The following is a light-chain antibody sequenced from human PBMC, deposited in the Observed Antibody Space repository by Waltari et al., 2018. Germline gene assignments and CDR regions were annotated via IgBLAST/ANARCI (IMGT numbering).Light chain of an antibody. CDR3: QHRSNWPQLT. J-gene: IGKJ4*01. Sequence: EIVLTQSPATLSLSPGERATLPCRASQSVSNYLDWYQQKPGQAPRLLIYDVSNRATAIPARFSGSGSGTDFTLNISSLEPEDFAVYYCQHRSNWPQLTFGGGTKVEIK. V-gene: IGKV3-11*01. CDR2: DVS. CDR1: QSVSNY.